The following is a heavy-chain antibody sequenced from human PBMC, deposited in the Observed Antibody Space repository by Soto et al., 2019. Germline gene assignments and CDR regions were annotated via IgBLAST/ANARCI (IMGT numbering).Heavy chain of an antibody. CDR2: IIPILGIA. D-gene: IGHD1-26*01. CDR3: ARGFQWELLL. J-gene: IGHJ4*02. CDR1: GGTFSSYT. Sequence: QVQLVQTGAEVKTPGSSVKVSCKASGGTFSSYTISWVRQAPGQGLEWMGRIIPILGIANYAQKFQGRVTITSDKSTSTAYMELSSLRSEDTAVYYCARGFQWELLLWGQGTLVTVSS. V-gene: IGHV1-69*02.